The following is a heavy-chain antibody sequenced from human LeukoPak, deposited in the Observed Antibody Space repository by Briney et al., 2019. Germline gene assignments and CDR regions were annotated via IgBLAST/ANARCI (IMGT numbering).Heavy chain of an antibody. CDR3: VREQFSHTSNYFDN. J-gene: IGHJ4*02. V-gene: IGHV3-43*02. Sequence: PGGSLRISCAASGSMFDDYAMHWVRQVPGRGLEWVSLISGDGVSSFYADSVKGRFTISRDNNNSSLSLQMRRLTTEDTAFYYCVREQFSHTSNYFDNWGQGILVTVSS. CDR2: ISGDGVSS. CDR1: GSMFDDYA. D-gene: IGHD5-24*01.